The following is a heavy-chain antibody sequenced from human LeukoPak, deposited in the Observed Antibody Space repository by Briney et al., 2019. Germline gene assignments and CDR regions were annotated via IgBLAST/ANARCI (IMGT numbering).Heavy chain of an antibody. D-gene: IGHD3/OR15-3a*01. Sequence: GGSLRLSCTASGFSFSDNFMGWLRQSPGKGLEWVSYISSRGDTIHYSDVVKGRFSISRDSSKRSLYLQMNRLKIDDTAVYCARGGPGWTFNHWGQGTLVSVSS. J-gene: IGHJ5*02. CDR3: RGGPGWTFNH. V-gene: IGHV3-11*01. CDR2: ISSRGDTI. CDR1: GFSFSDNF.